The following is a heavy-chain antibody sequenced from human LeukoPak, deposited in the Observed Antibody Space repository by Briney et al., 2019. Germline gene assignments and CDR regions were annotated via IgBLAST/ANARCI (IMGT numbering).Heavy chain of an antibody. CDR1: GGSISSGDYY. D-gene: IGHD6-19*01. V-gene: IGHV4-30-4*01. CDR3: ARVDSSGWYVEG. J-gene: IGHJ4*02. CDR2: IYYSGST. Sequence: SETLSLTCTVSGGSISSGDYYWSWIRQPPGKGLEWIGYIYYSGSTYYNPSLKSRVTISVDTSKNQFSLKLSSVTAADTAVYYCARVDSSGWYVEGWGQGTLVTASS.